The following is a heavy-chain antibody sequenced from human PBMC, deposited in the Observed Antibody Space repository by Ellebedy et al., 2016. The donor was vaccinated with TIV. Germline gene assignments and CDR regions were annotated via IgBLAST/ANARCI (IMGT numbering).Heavy chain of an antibody. Sequence: PGGSLRLSCAGSGFTFDDYAMHRVRQAPGKGLEWVSGISWNSGNRGYADSVKGRFTISRDNAKNSLYLQMNNLRLEDTSIYYCARDWFENFGSIVLVTSPDYWGQGTLVTVSP. J-gene: IGHJ4*02. CDR2: ISWNSGNR. D-gene: IGHD2-21*02. CDR1: GFTFDDYA. V-gene: IGHV3-9*01. CDR3: ARDWFENFGSIVLVTSPDY.